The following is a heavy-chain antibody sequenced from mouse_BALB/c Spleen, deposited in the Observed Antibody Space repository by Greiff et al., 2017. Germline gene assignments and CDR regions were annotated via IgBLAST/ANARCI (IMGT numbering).Heavy chain of an antibody. Sequence: QVQLQQPGAELVKPGASVKLSCKASGYTFTSYWMHWVKQRPGQGLEWIGEINPSNGRTNYNEKFKSKATLTVDKSSSTAYMQLSSLTSEDSAVYYCARAERFITTVVGAMDYWGQGTSVTVSS. V-gene: IGHV1S81*02. D-gene: IGHD1-1*01. CDR1: GYTFTSYW. CDR2: INPSNGRT. J-gene: IGHJ4*01. CDR3: ARAERFITTVVGAMDY.